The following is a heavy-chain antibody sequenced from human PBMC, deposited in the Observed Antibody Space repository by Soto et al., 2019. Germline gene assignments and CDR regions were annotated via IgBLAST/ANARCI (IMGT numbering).Heavy chain of an antibody. V-gene: IGHV1-69*06. Sequence: QVHLVQSGPEVREPGSSVKVSCKASGGSFSSDAITWVRQAPGQGLEWIGEIIPMFDTTNYAPEFQGRVTITADTATTTVYMEVNRLTLDDTAVYYCAREVVTETTLGYFDFWGQGALVTVSS. CDR1: GGSFSSDA. CDR2: IIPMFDTT. J-gene: IGHJ4*02. CDR3: AREVVTETTLGYFDF. D-gene: IGHD2-21*02.